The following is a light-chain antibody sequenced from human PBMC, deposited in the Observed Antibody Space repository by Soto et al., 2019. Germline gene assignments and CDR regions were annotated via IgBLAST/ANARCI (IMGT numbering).Light chain of an antibody. J-gene: IGKJ2*01. CDR3: QHLTGT. CDR2: AAS. V-gene: IGKV1-9*01. CDR1: QDITNY. Sequence: QLTQSPYSLSASVGDRVTITCRASQDITNYLGWYQQRSGKAPRLLIYAASTLQRGVPSRFSGSGSGTDFTLTISSLQPEDFATYYCQHLTGTFGQGTTLEIK.